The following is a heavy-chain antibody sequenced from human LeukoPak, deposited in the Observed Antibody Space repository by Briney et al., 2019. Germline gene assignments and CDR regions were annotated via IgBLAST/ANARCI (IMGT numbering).Heavy chain of an antibody. V-gene: IGHV4-59*01. CDR3: ARDRRGLDYGGYYYYYMDV. Sequence: SETLSLTCTVSGGSISSYYWSWIRQPPGKGLEWIGYIYYSGSTNYNPSLKSRVTISVDTSKNQFSLKLSSVTAADTAVYYCARDRRGLDYGGYYYYYMDVWGKGTTVTISS. D-gene: IGHD4-23*01. J-gene: IGHJ6*03. CDR1: GGSISSYY. CDR2: IYYSGST.